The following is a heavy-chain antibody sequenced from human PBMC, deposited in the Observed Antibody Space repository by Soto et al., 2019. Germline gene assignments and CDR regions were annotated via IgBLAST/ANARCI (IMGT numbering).Heavy chain of an antibody. CDR3: ARKGYYDSSGDAFDI. Sequence: SETLSLTCTVSGGSISSGGYYWILIRQHPGKGLEWIGYIYYSGSTYYNPSLKSRVTISVDTSKNQFSLKLSSVTAADTAVYYCARKGYYDSSGDAFDIWGQGTMVTVSS. D-gene: IGHD3-22*01. J-gene: IGHJ3*02. CDR1: GGSISSGGYY. CDR2: IYYSGST. V-gene: IGHV4-31*03.